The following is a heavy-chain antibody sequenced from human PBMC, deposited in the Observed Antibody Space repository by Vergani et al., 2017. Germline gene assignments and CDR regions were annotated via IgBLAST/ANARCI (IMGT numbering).Heavy chain of an antibody. J-gene: IGHJ6*03. D-gene: IGHD6-19*01. CDR3: ARDWPTSRWLDTSDYYYYMDV. CDR2: IYTSGST. Sequence: QLQLQESGPGLVKPSETLSLTCTVSGGSISSSSYYWGWIRQPPGKGLEWIGSIYTSGSTNYNPSLKSRVTMSVDTSKNQFSLKLSSVTAAGTAVYSCARDWPTSRWLDTSDYYYYMDVWGKGTTVTVSS. V-gene: IGHV4-39*07. CDR1: GGSISSSSYY.